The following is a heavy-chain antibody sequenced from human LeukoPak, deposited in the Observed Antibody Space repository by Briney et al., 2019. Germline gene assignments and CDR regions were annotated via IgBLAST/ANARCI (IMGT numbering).Heavy chain of an antibody. V-gene: IGHV3-74*01. CDR2: INSDGSST. CDR1: GFTFSSYW. D-gene: IGHD3-9*01. Sequence: GGSLRLSCAASGFTFSSYWMHWVRQAPGKGLVWVSRINSDGSSTSYADSVKGRFTISRDNSKNTVFLQMNSLRAEDTAVYYCAKWGDYDVLTGYYVSDYWGQGTLVTVSS. J-gene: IGHJ4*02. CDR3: AKWGDYDVLTGYYVSDY.